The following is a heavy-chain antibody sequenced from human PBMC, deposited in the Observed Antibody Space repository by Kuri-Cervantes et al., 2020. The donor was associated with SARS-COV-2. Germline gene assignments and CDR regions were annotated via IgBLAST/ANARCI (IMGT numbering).Heavy chain of an antibody. Sequence: GSLRLSCTVSGGSISSGGYYWSWIRQPPGKGLEWIGSIYYSGSTYYNPSLKSRVTISVDTSKNQFSLKLSSVTAADTAVYYCARQMMSSITIFGVVITRNWFDPWGQGTPVTVSS. CDR3: ARQMMSSITIFGVVITRNWFDP. V-gene: IGHV4-39*01. CDR2: IYYSGST. D-gene: IGHD3-3*01. J-gene: IGHJ5*02. CDR1: GGSISSGGYY.